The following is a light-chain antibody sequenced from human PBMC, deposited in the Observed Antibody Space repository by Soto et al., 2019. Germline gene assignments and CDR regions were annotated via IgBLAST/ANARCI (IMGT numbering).Light chain of an antibody. V-gene: IGKV1-39*01. CDR2: AAS. Sequence: DIQRTQSPSSLSASVGDRVTITCRASQGISTYLNWYQQKPGKAPKLLISAASSLQSGVPSRFSGSGSETDFTLTISSLQPEDFATYSCQQSYSTTWTFGQGTKVDI. CDR3: QQSYSTTWT. J-gene: IGKJ1*01. CDR1: QGISTY.